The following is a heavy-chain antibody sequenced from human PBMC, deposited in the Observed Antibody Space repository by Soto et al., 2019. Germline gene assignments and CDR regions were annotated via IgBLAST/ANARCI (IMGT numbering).Heavy chain of an antibody. J-gene: IGHJ3*02. CDR3: ARGNHGSVEM. Sequence: QVQLVQSGAEERKPGASVKVSCKAFGYSFSNYSMHWVRQAPGQRLEWMGWINVANGDTRYSQKFQGRVNITRDTSASIAYMEVSSLRSEDTAVFYCARGNHGSVEMWGQGTMVTVSS. V-gene: IGHV1-3*05. D-gene: IGHD1-1*01. CDR1: GYSFSNYS. CDR2: INVANGDT.